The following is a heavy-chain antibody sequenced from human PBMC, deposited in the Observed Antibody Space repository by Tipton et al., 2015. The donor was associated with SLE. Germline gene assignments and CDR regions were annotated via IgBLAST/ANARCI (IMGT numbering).Heavy chain of an antibody. V-gene: IGHV4-39*07. CDR1: GGSISSGDYY. Sequence: TLSLTCTVSGGSISSGDYYWSWIRQPPGKGLEWIGSIYHSGSTYYNPSLKSRVTISVDTSKNQFSLKLSSVTAADTAVYYCARDGPTTVTTYYMDVWGKGTTVTVSS. CDR2: IYHSGST. J-gene: IGHJ6*03. CDR3: ARDGPTTVTTYYMDV. D-gene: IGHD4-11*01.